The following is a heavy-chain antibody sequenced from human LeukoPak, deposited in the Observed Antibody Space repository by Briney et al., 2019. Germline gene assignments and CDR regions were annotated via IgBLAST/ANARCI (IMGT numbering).Heavy chain of an antibody. D-gene: IGHD4-23*01. CDR3: ASPSSMVTPVAFDI. Sequence: GESLKISCKGSGYSFTSYWIGWVRQMPGKGLEWMGTIYPGDSDTRYSPSFQGQVTISADKSISTAYLQWSSLKASETAMYYSASPSSMVTPVAFDIWGQGTMVTVSS. V-gene: IGHV5-51*01. CDR1: GYSFTSYW. J-gene: IGHJ3*02. CDR2: IYPGDSDT.